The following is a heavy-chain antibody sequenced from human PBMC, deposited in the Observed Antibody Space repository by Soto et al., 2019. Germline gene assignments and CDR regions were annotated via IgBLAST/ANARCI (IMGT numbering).Heavy chain of an antibody. Sequence: ASVKVSCKASGYTFTSYGISWVRQAPGQGLEWMGWISAYNGNTNYAQKLQGRVTMTTDTSTSTAYMELRSLRSDDTAVYYCARFDYPRSGSPGEVDYWGQGTLVTVSS. V-gene: IGHV1-18*04. CDR2: ISAYNGNT. J-gene: IGHJ4*02. D-gene: IGHD3-10*01. CDR1: GYTFTSYG. CDR3: ARFDYPRSGSPGEVDY.